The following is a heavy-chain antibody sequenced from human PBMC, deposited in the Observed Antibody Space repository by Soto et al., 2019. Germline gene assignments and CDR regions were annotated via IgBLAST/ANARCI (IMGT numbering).Heavy chain of an antibody. D-gene: IGHD5-12*01. CDR1: GGTFSSYA. CDR3: ARDVAGIVATLSVGNWFDP. CDR2: IIPIFGTA. J-gene: IGHJ5*02. V-gene: IGHV1-69*01. Sequence: QVQLVQSGAEVKKPGSSVKVSCKASGGTFSSYAISWVRQAPGQGLEWMGGIIPIFGTANYAPKFQGRVTITADESTSTAYMELSSLRSEDTAVYYCARDVAGIVATLSVGNWFDPWCQGTLVTVSS.